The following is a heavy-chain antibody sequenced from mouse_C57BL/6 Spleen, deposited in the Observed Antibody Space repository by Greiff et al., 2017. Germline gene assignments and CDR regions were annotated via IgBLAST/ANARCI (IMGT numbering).Heavy chain of an antibody. Sequence: VQLQQSGPELVKPGASVKISCKASGYTFTDYYMNWVKQSHGKSLEWIGDINPNNGGTSYNQKFKGKATLTVDKSSSTAYMELRSLTSEDSAVYYCASLNYSYAMDYWGQGTSVTVSS. CDR3: ASLNYSYAMDY. CDR1: GYTFTDYY. V-gene: IGHV1-26*01. J-gene: IGHJ4*01. D-gene: IGHD2-1*01. CDR2: INPNNGGT.